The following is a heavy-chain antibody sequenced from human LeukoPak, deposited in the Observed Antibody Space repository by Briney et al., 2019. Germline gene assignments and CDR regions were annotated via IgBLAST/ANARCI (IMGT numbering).Heavy chain of an antibody. D-gene: IGHD3-9*01. CDR3: ARDYDNLTGYFRGGFDY. Sequence: SGGSLRLSCAASGFNFSDYYMGWIRQAPGKGLAWVSYITSSSSDTNYADSVKGRFTISRDNAKKSLYLQMNSLRAKDTAVYYCARDYDNLTGYFRGGFDYWGQGTLVTVSS. J-gene: IGHJ4*02. CDR2: ITSSSSDT. CDR1: GFNFSDYY. V-gene: IGHV3-11*05.